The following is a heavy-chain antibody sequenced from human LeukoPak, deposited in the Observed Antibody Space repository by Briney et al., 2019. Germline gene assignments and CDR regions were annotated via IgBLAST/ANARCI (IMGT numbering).Heavy chain of an antibody. J-gene: IGHJ4*02. CDR1: GYTFTSYG. Sequence: ASVKVSCKTSGYTFTSYGISWVRQAPGQGLEWMGWISTYSGNTNYAQKLQGRVTMTTDTSTSTAYMELRSLRSDDTAVYYCARATKPDRCDSSGYYFDYWGQGTLVTVSS. D-gene: IGHD3-22*01. CDR3: ARATKPDRCDSSGYYFDY. V-gene: IGHV1-18*01. CDR2: ISTYSGNT.